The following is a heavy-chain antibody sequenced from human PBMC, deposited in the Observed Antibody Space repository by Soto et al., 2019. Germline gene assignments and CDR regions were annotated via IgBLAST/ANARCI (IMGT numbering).Heavy chain of an antibody. CDR1: GGSINRGNSY. Sequence: PSETLSLTCTVSGGSINRGNSYWTWVRQHPEKGLEWIGYIFYTGSTNYNSSLKSRVTISMDTSENQFSLKFSSVTAADTAVYYCARVPNRQLQTYYFDYWGQGTLVTVSS. CDR3: ARVPNRQLQTYYFDY. J-gene: IGHJ4*02. CDR2: IFYTGST. D-gene: IGHD6-6*01. V-gene: IGHV4-31*03.